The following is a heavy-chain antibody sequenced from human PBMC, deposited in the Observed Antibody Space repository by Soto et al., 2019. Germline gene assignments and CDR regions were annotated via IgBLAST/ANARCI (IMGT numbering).Heavy chain of an antibody. V-gene: IGHV3-30*18. CDR1: GFTFSSYG. CDR3: AKDRLRYFVPSRNYFDY. Sequence: QVQLVESGGGVVQPGRSLRLSCAASGFTFSSYGMHWVRQAPGKGLEWVAVISYDGSNKYYADSVKGRFTISRDNSKTTLYLQINSLRAEDTAVYYCAKDRLRYFVPSRNYFDYWGQGTLVTVSS. J-gene: IGHJ4*02. CDR2: ISYDGSNK. D-gene: IGHD3-9*01.